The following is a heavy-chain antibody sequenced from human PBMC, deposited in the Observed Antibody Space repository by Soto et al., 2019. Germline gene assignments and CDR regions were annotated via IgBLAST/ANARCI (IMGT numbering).Heavy chain of an antibody. D-gene: IGHD2-21*02. V-gene: IGHV3-23*01. CDR1: GFSFSAYG. Sequence: GGSLRLSCAVSGFSFSAYGMSWVRQAPGKGLEWISFISGGGGTIYYADSVKGRFISSRDNSKSTLYLQMTSLSVDDTAVYYCAKDRGNGDTPNIYSYYGIEVWGQGTTVTVSS. J-gene: IGHJ6*02. CDR3: AKDRGNGDTPNIYSYYGIEV. CDR2: ISGGGGTI.